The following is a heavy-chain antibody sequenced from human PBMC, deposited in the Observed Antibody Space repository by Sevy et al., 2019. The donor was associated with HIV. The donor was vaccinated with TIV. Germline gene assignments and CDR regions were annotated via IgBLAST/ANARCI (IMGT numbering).Heavy chain of an antibody. J-gene: IGHJ5*01. Sequence: GGSLRLSCAASGFTFSDYAMHWVRLAPGKGLEWVALMSYDGSNQYYADSVKGRFTISRDNSKNPLYLQMNSLRVEDTAVYYCAKGDGALTGIDPWGQGTLVTVSS. CDR1: GFTFSDYA. V-gene: IGHV3-30*18. D-gene: IGHD7-27*01. CDR2: MSYDGSNQ. CDR3: AKGDGALTGIDP.